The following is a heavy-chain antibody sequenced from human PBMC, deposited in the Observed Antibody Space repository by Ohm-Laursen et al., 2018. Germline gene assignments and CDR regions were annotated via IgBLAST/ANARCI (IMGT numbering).Heavy chain of an antibody. CDR3: ARDRGNSRAFQH. V-gene: IGHV3-30*03. Sequence: SLRLSCSAPGFTFRTYGMHWVRQAPGKGLEWVAVISYDGSNKYYADSVKGRFTISRDNAKNSLYLQMNSLRAEDTAVYYCARDRGNSRAFQHWGQGTLVTVSS. CDR1: GFTFRTYG. D-gene: IGHD6-13*01. CDR2: ISYDGSNK. J-gene: IGHJ1*01.